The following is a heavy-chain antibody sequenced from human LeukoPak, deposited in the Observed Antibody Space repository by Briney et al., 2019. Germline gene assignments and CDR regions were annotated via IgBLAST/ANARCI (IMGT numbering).Heavy chain of an antibody. D-gene: IGHD5-12*01. J-gene: IGHJ6*03. CDR2: MNPNSGNT. V-gene: IGHV1-8*03. Sequence: ASVKVSCKASGYTFTSYDINWVRQATGQGLEWMGWMNPNSGNTGYAQKFQGRVTITRNTSISTAYMELSSLRSEDTAVYYCARDIVATMGYYYYYMDVWGKGTTVTVSS. CDR1: GYTFTSYD. CDR3: ARDIVATMGYYYYYMDV.